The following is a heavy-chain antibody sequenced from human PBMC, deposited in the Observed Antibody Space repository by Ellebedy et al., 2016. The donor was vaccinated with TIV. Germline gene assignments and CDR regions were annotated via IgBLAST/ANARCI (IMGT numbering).Heavy chain of an antibody. Sequence: GGSLRLXXVASGFTFSSFGMHWVRQAPGKGLEWVAVISYDGVKKYYADSVQGRFTISRDNSKSTLYLQMNSLRAEDTAVYYCAKVSRIQAAGTIDSWGQGILVTVSS. CDR3: AKVSRIQAAGTIDS. J-gene: IGHJ4*02. CDR2: ISYDGVKK. V-gene: IGHV3-30*18. D-gene: IGHD6-13*01. CDR1: GFTFSSFG.